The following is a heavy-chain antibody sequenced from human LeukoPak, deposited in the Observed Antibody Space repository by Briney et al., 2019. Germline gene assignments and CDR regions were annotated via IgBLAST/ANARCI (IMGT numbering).Heavy chain of an antibody. CDR2: INPNSGGT. CDR1: GYTFTGYY. Sequence: ASVKVSCKAPGYTFTGYYMHWVRQAPGQGRDWMGWINPNSGGTNYAQKFQGRVTMTRDTSISTAYMELSRLRSDDTAVYYCARGVCSGGSCPPHYWGQGTPVTVSS. D-gene: IGHD2-15*01. CDR3: ARGVCSGGSCPPHY. V-gene: IGHV1-2*02. J-gene: IGHJ4*02.